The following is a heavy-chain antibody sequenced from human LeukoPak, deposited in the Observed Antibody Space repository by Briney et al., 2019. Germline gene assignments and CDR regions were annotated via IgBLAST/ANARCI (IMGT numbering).Heavy chain of an antibody. D-gene: IGHD6-13*01. CDR3: ARGVAAAGMDY. CDR1: GGSISSSNYY. J-gene: IGHJ4*02. Sequence: SETLSLTCTVSGGSISSSNYYWSWIRQPPGKGLEWIGYIYYSGSTNYNPSLKSRVTISVDTSKNQFSLKLSSVTAADTAVYYCARGVAAAGMDYWGQGTLVTVSS. V-gene: IGHV4-61*01. CDR2: IYYSGST.